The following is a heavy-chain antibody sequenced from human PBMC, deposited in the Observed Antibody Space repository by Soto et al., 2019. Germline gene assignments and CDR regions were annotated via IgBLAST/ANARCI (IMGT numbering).Heavy chain of an antibody. CDR3: AQNGQWLATPPVA. D-gene: IGHD6-19*01. J-gene: IGHJ4*02. CDR2: IDSKLDADKT. Sequence: GGSLRLSCTVSGFTFNKAYMNWVRQAPGKGLEWVGQIDSKLDADKTDFAAPVKGRFTLSRDDSKNTMYLQMNGLEIEDTAIYYCAQNGQWLATPPVAWGQGSLVTVSS. CDR1: GFTFNKAY. V-gene: IGHV3-15*04.